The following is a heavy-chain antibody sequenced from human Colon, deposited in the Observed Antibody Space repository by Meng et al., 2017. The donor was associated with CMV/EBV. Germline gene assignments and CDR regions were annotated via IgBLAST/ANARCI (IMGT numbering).Heavy chain of an antibody. Sequence: VHREQSGAEVKKPGSSVKVSCKASKGNFTSYPISWVRQGPGQGFEWVGGIITISGTTDYAQKFQGRVTITADESTSTAYMKLSNLRSEDTAIYYCARVICGGDCYLDYWGRGTLVTVSS. D-gene: IGHD2-21*02. J-gene: IGHJ4*02. CDR1: KGNFTSYP. CDR2: IITISGTT. CDR3: ARVICGGDCYLDY. V-gene: IGHV1-69*12.